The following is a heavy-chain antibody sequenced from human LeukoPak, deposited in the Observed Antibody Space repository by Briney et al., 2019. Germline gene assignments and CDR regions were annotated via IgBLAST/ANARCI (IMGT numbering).Heavy chain of an antibody. CDR2: INHSGST. CDR3: ARDLGTVTTIVGAD. J-gene: IGHJ4*02. V-gene: IGHV4-34*01. Sequence: SETLSLTCAVYGGSFSGYYWSWIRQPPGKGLEWVGEINHSGSTHYNPSLKSRVTISVDTSKNQFSLKLSSVTAADTAVYYCARDLGTVTTIVGADWGQGTLVTVSS. CDR1: GGSFSGYY. D-gene: IGHD4-17*01.